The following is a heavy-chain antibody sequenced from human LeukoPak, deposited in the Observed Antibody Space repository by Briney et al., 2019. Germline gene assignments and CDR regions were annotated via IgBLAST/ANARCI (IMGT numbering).Heavy chain of an antibody. V-gene: IGHV1-69*05. CDR3: ARGGDYDSSGYLVY. CDR2: IIPIFGTA. Sequence: SVKVSCKASGYTFTSYAISWVRQAPGQGLEWMGGIIPIFGTANYAQKFQGRVTITTDESTSTAYMELSSLRSEDTAVYYCARGGDYDSSGYLVYWGQGTLVTVSS. CDR1: GYTFTSYA. J-gene: IGHJ4*02. D-gene: IGHD3-22*01.